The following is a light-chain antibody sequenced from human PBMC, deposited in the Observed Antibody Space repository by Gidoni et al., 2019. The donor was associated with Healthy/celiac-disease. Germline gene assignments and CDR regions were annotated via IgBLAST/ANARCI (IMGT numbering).Light chain of an antibody. J-gene: IGKJ2*01. CDR1: QSVSSSY. Sequence: IVFTQSPGTLSLSPGERATLSCRASQSVSSSYLAWYQQKPGQAPRLLIYGASSRATGIPDRCSGSGSGTDFTLTISRLDPEDFAVYYCQQYGPTFGQGTKLEIK. V-gene: IGKV3-20*01. CDR3: QQYGPT. CDR2: GAS.